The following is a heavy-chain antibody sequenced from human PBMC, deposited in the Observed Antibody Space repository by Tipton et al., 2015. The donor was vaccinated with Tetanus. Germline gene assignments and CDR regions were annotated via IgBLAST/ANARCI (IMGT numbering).Heavy chain of an antibody. J-gene: IGHJ4*02. Sequence: TLSLTCTVSGASINAGGYLLTWVRQQPGKALEWIGQIYYTAHTTYHPSLGSRVTISVDTAKNQFSLRLTSVTPADAAVYFCARGLPREPFYLDYWGQGKPVTISS. CDR2: IYYTAHT. CDR1: GASINAGGYL. D-gene: IGHD1-26*01. V-gene: IGHV4-31*02. CDR3: ARGLPREPFYLDY.